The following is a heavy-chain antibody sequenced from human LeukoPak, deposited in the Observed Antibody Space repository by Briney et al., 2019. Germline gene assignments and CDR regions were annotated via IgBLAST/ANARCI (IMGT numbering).Heavy chain of an antibody. CDR3: ARDTYDILTGYYKWAFDI. CDR2: ISSSGSTI. CDR1: GFTFSSYE. D-gene: IGHD3-9*01. J-gene: IGHJ3*02. V-gene: IGHV3-48*03. Sequence: GGSLRLSCAASGFTFSSYEMNWVRQAPGKGLEWVSYISSSGSTIYYADSVKGRFTISRDNAKNSLYLQMNSLRAEDTAVYYCARDTYDILTGYYKWAFDIWGQGTMVTVSS.